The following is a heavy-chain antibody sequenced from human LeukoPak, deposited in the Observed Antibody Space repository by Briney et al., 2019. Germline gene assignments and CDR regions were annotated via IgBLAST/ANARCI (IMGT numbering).Heavy chain of an antibody. J-gene: IGHJ4*02. V-gene: IGHV3-33*01. Sequence: PGGSLRLSCVASGFTFRNYGMHWIRQVPGKGLEWVSVIYYDGSKKYYADFVKGRFAISRDNSKNVVYLQMDSLRAEDTAFYYCARSLGETTFDWWGQGTLVTVPS. CDR3: ARSLGETTFDW. CDR2: IYYDGSKK. D-gene: IGHD3-16*01. CDR1: GFTFRNYG.